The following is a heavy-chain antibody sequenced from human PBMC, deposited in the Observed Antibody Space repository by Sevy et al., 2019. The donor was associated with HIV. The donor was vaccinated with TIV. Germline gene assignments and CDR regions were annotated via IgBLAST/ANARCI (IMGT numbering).Heavy chain of an antibody. D-gene: IGHD2-2*01. J-gene: IGHJ5*02. CDR2: ISYDGSNK. V-gene: IGHV3-30*18. CDR1: GFTFSSYG. Sequence: GGSLRLSCAASGFTFSSYGMHWVRQAPGKGLEWVAVISYDGSNKYYADSVKGRFTISRDNSKNTLYLQMNSLRAEDTAVYYCAKDFSGQLLSWFDPWGQGTLVTVSS. CDR3: AKDFSGQLLSWFDP.